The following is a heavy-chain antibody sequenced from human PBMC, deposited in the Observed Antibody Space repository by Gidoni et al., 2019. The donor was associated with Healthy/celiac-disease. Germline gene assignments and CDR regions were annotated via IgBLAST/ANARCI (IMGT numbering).Heavy chain of an antibody. J-gene: IGHJ3*02. CDR2: IYSSGST. D-gene: IGHD2-15*01. V-gene: IGHV4-39*01. Sequence: QLQLQESGPGLVKPSETLSLTCPVAGGSISRRSYYWGWIRQPPGKGLEWIGSIYSSGSTYYNPSLKSRVTISVEKSKNQFSLKLSSVTAADTAVYYCARVNSVVVVAATSEAFDIWGQGTMVTVSS. CDR3: ARVNSVVVVAATSEAFDI. CDR1: GGSISRRSYY.